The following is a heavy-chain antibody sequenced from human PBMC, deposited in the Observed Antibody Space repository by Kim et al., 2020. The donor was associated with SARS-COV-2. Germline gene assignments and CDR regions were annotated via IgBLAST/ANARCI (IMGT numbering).Heavy chain of an antibody. CDR2: VSSYGSTT. J-gene: IGHJ6*01. V-gene: IGHV3-74*01. CDR1: GVTFNSYC. Sequence: GGSLRLSCAASGVTFNSYCMQWVRQAPGKGLVLVSLVSSYGSTTRYSDSSHSRFIIFCDDAKNILYFLINSLGAEAAAVYFCSRGPTFCSVSTSYSNV. D-gene: IGHD2-15*01. CDR3: SRGPTFCSVSTSYSNV.